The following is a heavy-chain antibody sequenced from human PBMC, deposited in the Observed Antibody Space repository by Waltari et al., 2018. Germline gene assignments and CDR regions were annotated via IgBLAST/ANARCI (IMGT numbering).Heavy chain of an antibody. V-gene: IGHV4-4*02. Sequence: RRPPGDGREWIGQIQQSGKANCNPSLESRVTISKDTSYSQISLTLTSATAADTAMYYCAADRGRGLYFDFWGQGILVTVSP. D-gene: IGHD2-15*01. CDR2: IQQSGKA. J-gene: IGHJ4*02. CDR3: AADRGRGLYFDF.